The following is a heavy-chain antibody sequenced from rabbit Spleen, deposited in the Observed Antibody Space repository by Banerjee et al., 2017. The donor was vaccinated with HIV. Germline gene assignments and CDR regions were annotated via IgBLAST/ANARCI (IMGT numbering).Heavy chain of an antibody. V-gene: IGHV1S45*01. CDR2: IYTLSGSA. Sequence: QEQLVESGGGLVQPGASLTLTCTASGFSFSSNYRICWVRQAPGKGLEWIGCIYTLSGSAYYATWAKGRFTISQTSSTTVTLQMTSLTAADTATYFCAGDHAISGYRFNLWGPGTLVTVS. CDR1: GFSFSSNYR. J-gene: IGHJ4*01. D-gene: IGHD1-1*01. CDR3: AGDHAISGYRFNL.